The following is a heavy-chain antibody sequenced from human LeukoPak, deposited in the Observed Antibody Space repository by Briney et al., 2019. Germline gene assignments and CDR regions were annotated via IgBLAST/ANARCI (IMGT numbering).Heavy chain of an antibody. Sequence: TGGSLRLYCAASGFTFSTYSMNWVRQAPGKGLEGVSSISNSSSYIYYADSVKGRFTISRDTAKNSLYLQMNSLRAEDTGVYYWAREGSMTTSFPPLDYWGQGTLVTVPS. J-gene: IGHJ4*02. CDR1: GFTFSTYS. D-gene: IGHD4-11*01. V-gene: IGHV3-21*01. CDR3: AREGSMTTSFPPLDY. CDR2: ISNSSSYI.